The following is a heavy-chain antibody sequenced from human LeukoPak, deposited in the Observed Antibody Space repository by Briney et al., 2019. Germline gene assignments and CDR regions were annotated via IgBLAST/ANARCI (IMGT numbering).Heavy chain of an antibody. CDR1: GYTFTSYY. D-gene: IGHD1-26*01. CDR2: INPSGGST. V-gene: IGHV1-46*01. CDR3: ATGGLLRCFDY. J-gene: IGHJ4*02. Sequence: EASVKVSCKASGYTFTSYYMHWVRQAPGQGLEWMGIINPSGGSTSYAQKFQGRVTMTRDTSTSTVYVEPSSLRSEDTAVYYCATGGLLRCFDYWGQGTLVTVSS.